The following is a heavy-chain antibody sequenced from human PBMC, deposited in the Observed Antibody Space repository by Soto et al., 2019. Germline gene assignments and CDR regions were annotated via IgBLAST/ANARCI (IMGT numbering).Heavy chain of an antibody. Sequence: GSLRLSCAASGFTFSSYSMNWVRQAPWKGLEWVSSISSSSSYIYYADSVKGRFTISRDNAKNSMYLQMNTVRDEDTAVYYCARKAGTGLDVWGQGTTVTVPS. D-gene: IGHD1-7*01. V-gene: IGHV3-21*01. J-gene: IGHJ6*02. CDR1: GFTFSSYS. CDR3: ARKAGTGLDV. CDR2: ISSSSSYI.